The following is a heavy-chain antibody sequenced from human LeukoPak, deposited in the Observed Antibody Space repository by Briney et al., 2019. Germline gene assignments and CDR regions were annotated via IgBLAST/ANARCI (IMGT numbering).Heavy chain of an antibody. V-gene: IGHV3-21*01. CDR3: ARDSSWYYGMDV. Sequence: GGSLRLSCAASGFTFSSYSMNWVRQAPVKELEWVSSISSSSSYIYYADSVKGRFTISRDNAKNSLYLQMNSLRAEDTAVYYCARDSSWYYGMDVWGQGTTVTVSS. J-gene: IGHJ6*02. D-gene: IGHD3-10*01. CDR1: GFTFSSYS. CDR2: ISSSSSYI.